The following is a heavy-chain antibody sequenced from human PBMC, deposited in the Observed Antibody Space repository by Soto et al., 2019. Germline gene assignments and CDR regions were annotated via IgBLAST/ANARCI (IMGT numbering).Heavy chain of an antibody. Sequence: SETLSLTCSVSGDSISRNYWSWIRQSPGKGLEWIGYIYYSGSTNYNPFLESRVTISLIKSRNQFSLRLTSVTAADTAVYYCAREGTYSDYYDSSGYPVDAFDIWGQGTMVTVSS. V-gene: IGHV4-59*01. CDR3: AREGTYSDYYDSSGYPVDAFDI. CDR2: IYYSGST. J-gene: IGHJ3*02. CDR1: GDSISRNY. D-gene: IGHD3-22*01.